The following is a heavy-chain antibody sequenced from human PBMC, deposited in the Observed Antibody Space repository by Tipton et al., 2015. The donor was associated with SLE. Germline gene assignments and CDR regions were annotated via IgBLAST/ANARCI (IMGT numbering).Heavy chain of an antibody. D-gene: IGHD2-2*01. CDR2: INHSGST. J-gene: IGHJ2*01. CDR1: GGSFSGYY. V-gene: IGHV4-34*01. CDR3: ARDKDCSSTSCYGWYFDL. Sequence: LRLSCAVYGGSFSGYYWSWIRQPPEKGLEWIGEINHSGSTNYNPSLKSRVTISVDTSKNQFSLKLSSVTAADTAVYYCARDKDCSSTSCYGWYFDLWGRGTLVTVSS.